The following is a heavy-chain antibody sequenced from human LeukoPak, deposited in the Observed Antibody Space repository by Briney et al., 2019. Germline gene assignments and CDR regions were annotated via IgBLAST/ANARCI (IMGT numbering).Heavy chain of an antibody. CDR3: VKDLGGNYDY. CDR2: IDYDGSIT. Sequence: PGGSLRLSCAASGFTFSSYWIHWVRQVPGKGLVWVSRIDYDGSITNYAGSVKGRFTISRDNARNTLYLQMNSLRVDDTAVYYCVKDLGGNYDYWGQGTLVTVSS. CDR1: GFTFSSYW. D-gene: IGHD1-7*01. V-gene: IGHV3-74*01. J-gene: IGHJ4*02.